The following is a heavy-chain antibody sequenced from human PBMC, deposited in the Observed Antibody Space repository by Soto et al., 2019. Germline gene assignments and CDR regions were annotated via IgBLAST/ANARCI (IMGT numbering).Heavy chain of an antibody. D-gene: IGHD3-3*01. J-gene: IGHJ4*02. CDR3: AREFFYDY. CDR1: GFTFSNYN. Sequence: GGSLRLSCAASGFTFSNYNMNWVRQAPGKGLEWVSYISSSSTIYYADSVKGRFTISRDNAKNSLYLQMNSLRDDDTAVYYCAREFFYDYWGQGSLVIVSS. V-gene: IGHV3-48*02. CDR2: ISSSSTI.